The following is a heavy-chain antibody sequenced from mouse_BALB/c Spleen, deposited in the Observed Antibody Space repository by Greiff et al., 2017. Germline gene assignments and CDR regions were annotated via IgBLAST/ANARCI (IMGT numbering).Heavy chain of an antibody. CDR2: ISNLAYSI. J-gene: IGHJ2*01. CDR3: ARERGNSFDY. CDR1: GFTFSDYG. Sequence: EVKLVESGGGLVQPGGSRKLSCAASGFTFSDYGMAWVRQAPGKGPEWVAFISNLAYSIYYADTVTGRFPISRENAKNTLYLEMSSLRSEDTAMYYCARERGNSFDYWGQGTTLTVSS. D-gene: IGHD2-1*01. V-gene: IGHV5-15*02.